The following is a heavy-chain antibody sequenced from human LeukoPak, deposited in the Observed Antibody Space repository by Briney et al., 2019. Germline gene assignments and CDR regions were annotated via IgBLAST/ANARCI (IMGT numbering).Heavy chain of an antibody. CDR2: ISGSDGST. D-gene: IGHD6-25*01. CDR1: GFTFSSYA. CDR3: AKDYPGPSRLYYFDY. J-gene: IGHJ4*02. V-gene: IGHV3-23*01. Sequence: VGALRLSCAASGFTFSSYAMSWVRQAPGKGLEWVSAISGSDGSTYYADSVKGRFTISRDNSKNTLYLQMNSLRAEDTAVYYCAKDYPGPSRLYYFDYWGQGTLVTVSS.